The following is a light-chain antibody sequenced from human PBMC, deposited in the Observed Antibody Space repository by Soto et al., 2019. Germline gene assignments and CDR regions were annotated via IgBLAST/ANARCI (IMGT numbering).Light chain of an antibody. J-gene: IGKJ5*01. CDR2: DAS. CDR1: QSVSSY. CDR3: QQRSNWPKT. Sequence: EIVLTHSPGTLSLSPCERATLSSRASQSVSSYLAWYQQKPGQAPRLLIYDASNRATGIPARFSGSGSGTDFTLTISSLEPEDFAVYYCQQRSNWPKTFGQGTRLEIK. V-gene: IGKV3-11*01.